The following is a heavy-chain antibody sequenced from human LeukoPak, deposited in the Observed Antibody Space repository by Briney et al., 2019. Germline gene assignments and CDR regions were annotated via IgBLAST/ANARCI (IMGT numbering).Heavy chain of an antibody. D-gene: IGHD5-12*01. V-gene: IGHV1-69*05. J-gene: IGHJ4*02. CDR3: ARARGYSGYQDFDY. Sequence: SVKLSCTASGVTFSSYAISWVRQAPGQGLEWMGGIIPVFGNTNYAQTFQGRVTITRDESTSTAYMQLSSLRSEDTAVYYCARARGYSGYQDFDYWGQGALVTVSS. CDR1: GVTFSSYA. CDR2: IIPVFGNT.